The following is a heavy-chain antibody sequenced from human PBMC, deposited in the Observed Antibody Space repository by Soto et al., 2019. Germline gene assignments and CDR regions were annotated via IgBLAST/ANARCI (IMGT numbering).Heavy chain of an antibody. V-gene: IGHV4-59*01. CDR3: ARGLTTYYYDSSGYYSYWSFDD. CDR1: GGSISSYY. D-gene: IGHD3-22*01. J-gene: IGHJ4*02. CDR2: IYYSGST. Sequence: PSETLSLTCTVSGGSISSYYWSWIRQPPGKGLEWIGYIYYSGSTNYNPSLKSRVTISVDTSKNQFSLKLSSVTAADTAVYYCARGLTTYYYDSSGYYSYWSFDDWGQGTLVTVSS.